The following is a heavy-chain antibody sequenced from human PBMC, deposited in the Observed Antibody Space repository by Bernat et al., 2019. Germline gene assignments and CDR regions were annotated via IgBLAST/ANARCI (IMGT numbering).Heavy chain of an antibody. CDR1: GFTFSSYA. Sequence: QVQLVESGGGVVQPGRSLRLSCAASGFTFSSYAMHWVRQAPGKGLEWVAVISYDGSNKYYADSVKGRFTISRDNSKNTLYLQMNSLRAEDTAVYYCAREDRMKTNDYWGQGTLVTVSS. D-gene: IGHD1-14*01. CDR3: AREDRMKTNDY. V-gene: IGHV3-30-3*01. J-gene: IGHJ4*02. CDR2: ISYDGSNK.